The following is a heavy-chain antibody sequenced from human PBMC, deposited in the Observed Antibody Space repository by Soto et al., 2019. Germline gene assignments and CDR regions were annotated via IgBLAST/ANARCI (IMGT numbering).Heavy chain of an antibody. D-gene: IGHD2-2*01. J-gene: IGHJ3*02. V-gene: IGHV3-48*02. CDR1: GFTFSGSS. Sequence: GGSLRLSCAASGFTFSGSSMHWVRQASGKGLEWISYISISSITIHYADSVKGRFTISRDNAKSSLYLQMDRLRDDDTAVYYCALIVVVPAPILDAFVISGQGTLVTVS. CDR2: ISISSITI. CDR3: ALIVVVPAPILDAFVI.